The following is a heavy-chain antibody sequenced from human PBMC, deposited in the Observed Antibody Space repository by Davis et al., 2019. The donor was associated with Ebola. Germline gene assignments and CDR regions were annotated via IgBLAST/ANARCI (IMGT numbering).Heavy chain of an antibody. D-gene: IGHD3-3*01. CDR3: ARWGLRGNYDSWSGSDYYFDY. J-gene: IGHJ4*02. CDR1: GFTFTDYY. Sequence: GGSLRLSCAASGFTFTDYYMSWVRQAPGKGLEWVSFISSSSNYIYYADSVKGRFTMSRDNAKNSLYLQLDSLRDDDTAVYYCARWGLRGNYDSWSGSDYYFDYWGQGTLVTVSS. V-gene: IGHV3-11*06. CDR2: ISSSSNYI.